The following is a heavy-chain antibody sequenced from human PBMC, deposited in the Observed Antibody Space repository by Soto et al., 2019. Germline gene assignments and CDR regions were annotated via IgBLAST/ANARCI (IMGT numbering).Heavy chain of an antibody. V-gene: IGHV4-59*01. CDR1: GGSISSYY. Sequence: SETLSLTCTVSGGSISSYYWSWIRQPPGKGLEWIGYIYYSGSTNYNPSLKSRVTISVDTSKNQFSLKLSSVTAADTAVYYCARSGLWFGTDYWGQGTLVTVSS. D-gene: IGHD3-10*01. J-gene: IGHJ4*02. CDR3: ARSGLWFGTDY. CDR2: IYYSGST.